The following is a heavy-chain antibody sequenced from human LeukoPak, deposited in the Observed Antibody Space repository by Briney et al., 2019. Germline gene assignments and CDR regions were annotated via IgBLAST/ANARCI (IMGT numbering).Heavy chain of an antibody. J-gene: IGHJ4*02. D-gene: IGHD2-15*01. CDR1: GFTFSSYA. Sequence: GSLRLSCAASGFTFSSYAMSWVRQAPGKGLEWIGEIIHSGSTNYNPSLKSRVTISRDTSSNQFSLNLSSVTAADTAVYYCARDSPPGHCSGGSCYFDNWGQGTLVTVSS. CDR2: IIHSGST. V-gene: IGHV4-34*12. CDR3: ARDSPPGHCSGGSCYFDN.